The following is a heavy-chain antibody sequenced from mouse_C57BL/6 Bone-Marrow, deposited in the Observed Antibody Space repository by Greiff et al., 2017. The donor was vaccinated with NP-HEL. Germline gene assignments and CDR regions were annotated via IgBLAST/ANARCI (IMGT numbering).Heavy chain of an antibody. Sequence: QVHVKQSGPELVKPGASVKISFKASGYAFSSSWMNWVKQRPGKGLEWIGRIYPGDGDTNYNGKFKGKATLTADKSSSTAYMQLSSLTSEDSAVYFCARWGLRRYFDYWGQGTTLTVSS. V-gene: IGHV1-82*01. D-gene: IGHD2-2*01. CDR2: IYPGDGDT. CDR1: GYAFSSSW. J-gene: IGHJ2*01. CDR3: ARWGLRRYFDY.